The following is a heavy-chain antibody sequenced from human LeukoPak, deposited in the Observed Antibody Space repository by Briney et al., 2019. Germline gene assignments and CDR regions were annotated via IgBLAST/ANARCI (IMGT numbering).Heavy chain of an antibody. Sequence: GRSLRLSCAASGFTFSSYAMHWVRQAPGKGLEWVAVISYDGSNKYYADSVKGRFTISRDNSKNTLYLQMKSLRAEDTAVYYCAREAPDYYDSSGYPYYFDYWGQGTLVTVSS. CDR2: ISYDGSNK. V-gene: IGHV3-30*04. CDR1: GFTFSSYA. J-gene: IGHJ4*02. CDR3: AREAPDYYDSSGYPYYFDY. D-gene: IGHD3-22*01.